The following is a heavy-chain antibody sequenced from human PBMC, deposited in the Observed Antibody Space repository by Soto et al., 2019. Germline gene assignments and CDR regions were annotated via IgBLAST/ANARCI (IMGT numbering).Heavy chain of an antibody. D-gene: IGHD3-3*01. CDR2: ISAYNGNT. CDR3: ARDSPNTIFGVVTDKNWFDP. J-gene: IGHJ5*02. V-gene: IGHV1-18*01. CDR1: GYTFTSYG. Sequence: ASVKVSCKASGYTFTSYGISWVRQAPGQGLECMGWISAYNGNTNYAQKLQGRVTMTTDTSTSTAYMELRSLRSDDTAVYYRARDSPNTIFGVVTDKNWFDPWGQGTLVTVSS.